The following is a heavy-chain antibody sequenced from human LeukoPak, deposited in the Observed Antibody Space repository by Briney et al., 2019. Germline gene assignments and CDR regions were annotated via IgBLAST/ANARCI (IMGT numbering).Heavy chain of an antibody. J-gene: IGHJ4*02. CDR1: GFTFSSYA. Sequence: GGSLRLSCAASGFTFSSYAMSWVRQAPGKGLEWVSAISGSGGSTYYADSVKGRFTISRDNSKNTLYLQMNSLRAEDTAVYYCAKDFLGYCSSTSCYTGPLDYWGQGTLVTVSS. CDR3: AKDFLGYCSSTSCYTGPLDY. CDR2: ISGSGGST. V-gene: IGHV3-23*01. D-gene: IGHD2-2*02.